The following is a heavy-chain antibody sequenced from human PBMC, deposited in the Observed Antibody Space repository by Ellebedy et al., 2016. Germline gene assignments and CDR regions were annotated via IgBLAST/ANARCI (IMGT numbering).Heavy chain of an antibody. CDR1: GYTFTSYG. J-gene: IGHJ6*02. CDR3: ASCPQGPTCYYYYYGMDV. D-gene: IGHD2/OR15-2a*01. Sequence: ASVKVSXXASGYTFTSYGISWVRQAPGQGLEWMGIINPSGGSTSYAQKFQGRVTMTRDTSTSTVYMELSSLRSEDTAVYYCASCPQGPTCYYYYYGMDVWGQGTTVTVSS. V-gene: IGHV1-46*01. CDR2: INPSGGST.